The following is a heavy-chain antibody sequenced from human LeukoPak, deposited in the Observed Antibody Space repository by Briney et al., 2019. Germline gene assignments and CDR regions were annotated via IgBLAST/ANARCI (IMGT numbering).Heavy chain of an antibody. Sequence: SETLSLICSVTGGSISSYYWSWIRQPPGGGLEWIGYTYTRGTTKYSPSLKSRATISVDTSKNQLSLKLSSLTAADTGVYYCARQGDDRSASYTYYSCYFMDVWGTGTTVTVSS. CDR1: GGSISSYY. V-gene: IGHV4-4*09. J-gene: IGHJ6*03. CDR2: TYTRGTT. CDR3: ARQGDDRSASYTYYSCYFMDV. D-gene: IGHD3-3*01.